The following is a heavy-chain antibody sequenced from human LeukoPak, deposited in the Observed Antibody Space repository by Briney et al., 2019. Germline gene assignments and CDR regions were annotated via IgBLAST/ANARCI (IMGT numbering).Heavy chain of an antibody. J-gene: IGHJ4*02. D-gene: IGHD4-11*01. CDR3: AKGGGDYSKGIDY. V-gene: IGHV3-23*01. CDR2: ISGSGGST. Sequence: PGGSLRLSCAASGFTFSSYAMSWVRQAPGKGLEWVSAISGSGGSTYYADSVKGRFTISTDNSKNTLYLQMNSLRAEDTAVYYCAKGGGDYSKGIDYWGQGTLVTVSS. CDR1: GFTFSSYA.